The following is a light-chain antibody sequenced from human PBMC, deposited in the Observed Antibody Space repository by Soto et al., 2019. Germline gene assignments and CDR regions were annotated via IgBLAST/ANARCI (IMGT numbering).Light chain of an antibody. CDR1: RSDIGASNS. J-gene: IGLJ1*01. CDR2: EAT. CDR3: ISSKTEDTFV. Sequence: QSALTQPASVSGSPGQSITISCAGTRSDIGASNSVSWDQHLPGRPPTLIIYEATNRPSGVSERFSVSKTGDTASLTISGLPADGEAEYFCISSKTEDTFVFGSGTKLTVL. V-gene: IGLV2-14*01.